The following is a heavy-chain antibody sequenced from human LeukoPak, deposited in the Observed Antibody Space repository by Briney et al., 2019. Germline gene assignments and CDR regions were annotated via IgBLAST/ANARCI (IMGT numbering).Heavy chain of an antibody. CDR1: GYTFTSYY. J-gene: IGHJ4*02. V-gene: IGHV1-46*01. CDR3: ARDSEISKVASYYFDY. D-gene: IGHD5-12*01. CDR2: INPSGGST. Sequence: ASVKVSCKASGYTFTSYYMHWVRQAPGQGLEWMGIINPSGGSTSYAQKSQGRVTMTRDTSTSTVYMELSSLRSEDTAVYYCARDSEISKVASYYFDYWGQGTLVTVSS.